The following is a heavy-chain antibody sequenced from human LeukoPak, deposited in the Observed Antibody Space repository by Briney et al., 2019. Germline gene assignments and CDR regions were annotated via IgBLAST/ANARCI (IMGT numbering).Heavy chain of an antibody. CDR1: GFTFSSYG. D-gene: IGHD3-10*01. CDR2: ISNDGSNK. Sequence: PGGSLRLSCVASGFTFSSYGMYSVRQAPGKGLEWVAVISNDGSNKYYADSVKGRFTISRDNSKNTLYLQMNSLRAEDTAVYYCAQGRGAFDIWGQGTMVTVSS. V-gene: IGHV3-30*18. J-gene: IGHJ3*02. CDR3: AQGRGAFDI.